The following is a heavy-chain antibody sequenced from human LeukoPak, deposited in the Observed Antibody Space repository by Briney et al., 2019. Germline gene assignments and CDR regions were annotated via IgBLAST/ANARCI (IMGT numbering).Heavy chain of an antibody. V-gene: IGHV3-23*01. J-gene: IGHJ5*02. D-gene: IGHD3-9*01. CDR3: AKDTYFAPRGWFDP. CDR1: GFSFSSYA. Sequence: PGGSLRLSCAASGFSFSSYAMSWVRQAPGKGLEWVSGISGSGGGTYYADSVKGRFTISRDNSKTTLFLQMNSLRAEDTAVYYCAKDTYFAPRGWFDPWGQGTLVTVSS. CDR2: ISGSGGGT.